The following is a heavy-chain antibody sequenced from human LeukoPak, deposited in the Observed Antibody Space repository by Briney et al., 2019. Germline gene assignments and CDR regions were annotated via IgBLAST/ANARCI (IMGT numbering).Heavy chain of an antibody. CDR1: GGSISSSSYC. D-gene: IGHD3-10*01. J-gene: IGHJ3*02. V-gene: IGHV4-39*07. Sequence: PSETLSLTCTVSGGSISSSSYCWGWIRQPPGKGLEWIGSIYYSGSTYYNPSLKSRVTISVDTSKNQFSLKLSSVTAADTAVYYCARDLGELLSGDAFDIWGQGTMVTVSS. CDR2: IYYSGST. CDR3: ARDLGELLSGDAFDI.